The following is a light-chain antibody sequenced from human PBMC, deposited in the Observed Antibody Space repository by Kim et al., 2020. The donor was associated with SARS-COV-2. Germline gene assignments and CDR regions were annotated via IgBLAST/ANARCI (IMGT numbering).Light chain of an antibody. CDR2: RNN. J-gene: IGLJ3*02. CDR1: RSNIGSNY. V-gene: IGLV1-47*01. Sequence: GQRVTSFCSGSRSNIGSNYVYWYQQLPGTAPKPLIYRNNQRPSGVPDRFSGSKSGTSASLAISGLRSEDEADYYCAAWDDSLSGWVFGGGTQLTVL. CDR3: AAWDDSLSGWV.